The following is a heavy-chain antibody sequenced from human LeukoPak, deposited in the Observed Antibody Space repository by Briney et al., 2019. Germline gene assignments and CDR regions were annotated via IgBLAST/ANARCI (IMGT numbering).Heavy chain of an antibody. CDR1: GYTFTGYY. Sequence: ASVKVSCKAAGYTFTGYYMFWVRQAPGQGLEWMGRINPNSGGTNYAQKFQGRVTMTRDTSISTAYMELSRLRSDDTAVYYCARGYCSGGSCYSVENWIDPWGQGTLVTVSS. D-gene: IGHD2-15*01. CDR3: ARGYCSGGSCYSVENWIDP. V-gene: IGHV1-2*06. J-gene: IGHJ5*02. CDR2: INPNSGGT.